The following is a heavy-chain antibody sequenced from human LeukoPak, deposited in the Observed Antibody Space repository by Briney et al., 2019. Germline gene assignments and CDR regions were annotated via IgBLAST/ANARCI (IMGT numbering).Heavy chain of an antibody. J-gene: IGHJ4*02. V-gene: IGHV3-7*01. CDR3: ARDRGNWNYESFDY. CDR2: IKQDGGEE. Sequence: PGGSLRLSCAASGFTFSSYWMNWVRQAPGKGLEWVANIKQDGGEEYYVDSVKGRFTISRDNAKNSLYLQMNSLRAEDTAVYYCARDRGNWNYESFDYWGQGTLVTVSS. D-gene: IGHD1-7*01. CDR1: GFTFSSYW.